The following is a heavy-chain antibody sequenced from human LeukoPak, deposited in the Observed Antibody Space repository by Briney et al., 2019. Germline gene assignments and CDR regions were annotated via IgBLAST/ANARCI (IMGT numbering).Heavy chain of an antibody. V-gene: IGHV4-31*03. Sequence: PSETLSLTCTVSGGSISGYYWTWIRQHPGKGLEWIGYIYYTGSTSYNPSLKSRVTISVDTSKNQFSLKLSSVTAADTAVYSCARTRTAAGMMAFDYWDQGTLVTVSS. D-gene: IGHD6-13*01. CDR1: GGSISGYY. CDR2: IYYTGST. J-gene: IGHJ4*02. CDR3: ARTRTAAGMMAFDY.